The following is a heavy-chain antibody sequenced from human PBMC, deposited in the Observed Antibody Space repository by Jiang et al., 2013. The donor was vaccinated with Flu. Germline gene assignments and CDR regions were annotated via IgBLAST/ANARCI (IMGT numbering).Heavy chain of an antibody. V-gene: IGHV4-59*12. D-gene: IGHD6-13*01. Sequence: LLKPSETLSLTCIVSGGAISSYYWSWIRQPPGKGLEWIGYISYSGSTNYNPSLKSRLTISVDTSKNQFSLKLSSVTAADTAVYYCARGLKLVKQQPGKMLDYWGQGTLVTVSS. CDR2: ISYSGST. CDR1: GGAISSYY. CDR3: ARGLKLVKQQPGKMLDY. J-gene: IGHJ4*02.